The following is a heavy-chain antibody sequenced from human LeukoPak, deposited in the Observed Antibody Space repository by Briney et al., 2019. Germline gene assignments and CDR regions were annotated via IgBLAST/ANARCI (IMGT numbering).Heavy chain of an antibody. J-gene: IGHJ4*02. CDR3: AKRIAVAGTSDY. CDR2: IRSDGSNK. V-gene: IGHV3-30*02. Sequence: GGSLRLSCAGSGFSFSSYGMHWVRQAPGKGLEWMAFIRSDGSNKYYADSVKGRFTISRDNSRNTLYLQMNSLRAEDTAVYYCAKRIAVAGTSDYWGQGTLVTVSS. D-gene: IGHD6-19*01. CDR1: GFSFSSYG.